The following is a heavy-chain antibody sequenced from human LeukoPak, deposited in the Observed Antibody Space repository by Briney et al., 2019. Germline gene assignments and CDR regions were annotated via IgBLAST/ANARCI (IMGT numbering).Heavy chain of an antibody. CDR1: GFTFSSYS. Sequence: GGSLRLSCAASGFTFSSYSMNWVRQAPGKGLEWVSSISSSSSYIYYADSVKGRFTISRDNAKNSLYLQMNSLRAEDTAIYYCARSRYYYGSGTYYYFDYWGQGTLVTVSS. CDR2: ISSSSSYI. CDR3: ARSRYYYGSGTYYYFDY. V-gene: IGHV3-21*01. D-gene: IGHD3-10*01. J-gene: IGHJ4*02.